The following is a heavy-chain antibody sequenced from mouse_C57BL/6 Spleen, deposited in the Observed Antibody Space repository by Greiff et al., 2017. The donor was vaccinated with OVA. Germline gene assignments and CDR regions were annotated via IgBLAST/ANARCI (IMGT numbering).Heavy chain of an antibody. Sequence: EVQLQQSGGGLVQPGGSMKLSCAASGFTFSDAWMDWVRQSPEKGLEWVAEIRNKANNHATYYAESVKGRFTISRDDSKSSVYLQMNSLRAEDTGIYYCTRVYGSSYRDAMDYWGQGTSVTVSS. V-gene: IGHV6-6*01. CDR3: TRVYGSSYRDAMDY. CDR1: GFTFSDAW. D-gene: IGHD1-1*01. J-gene: IGHJ4*01. CDR2: IRNKANNHAT.